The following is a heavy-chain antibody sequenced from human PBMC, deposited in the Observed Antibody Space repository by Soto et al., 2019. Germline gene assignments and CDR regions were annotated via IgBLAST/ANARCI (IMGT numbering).Heavy chain of an antibody. J-gene: IGHJ4*02. Sequence: GGSLRLSCAASGFTFTGFAVHWVRQAPGKGLEWVAVISYDGRNSHYADSVKGRLTISRDNSKNTVFLQMNSLTTEDTAVYYCAKDRYFDCYYFDYWGQGPRVTVSS. CDR1: GFTFTGFA. D-gene: IGHD3-9*01. CDR3: AKDRYFDCYYFDY. V-gene: IGHV3-30*04. CDR2: ISYDGRNS.